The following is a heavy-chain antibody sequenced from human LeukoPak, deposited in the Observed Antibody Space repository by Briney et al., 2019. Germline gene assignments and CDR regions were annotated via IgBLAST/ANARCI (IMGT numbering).Heavy chain of an antibody. Sequence: GGSLRLSCAASGFTFSSYWMHWVRQAPGKRLVWVSRINSDGSSTSYADSVKGRFTISRDNAKNTLYLQMNSLRAEDTAVYYCARDHPMIVVVITSYYFDYWGQGTLVTVSS. V-gene: IGHV3-74*01. CDR2: INSDGSST. CDR1: GFTFSSYW. D-gene: IGHD3-22*01. CDR3: ARDHPMIVVVITSYYFDY. J-gene: IGHJ4*02.